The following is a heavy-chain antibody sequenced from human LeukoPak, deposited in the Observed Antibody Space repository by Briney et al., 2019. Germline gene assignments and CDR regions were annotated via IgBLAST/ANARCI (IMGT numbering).Heavy chain of an antibody. CDR3: ARALYYYDSSGAYAFDI. J-gene: IGHJ3*02. V-gene: IGHV1-2*02. CDR1: GYTFTGYY. Sequence: ASVKVSCKASGYTFTGYYMHWVRQAPGQGLEWMGWINPNSGGTNYAQKFQGRVTMTRDTSISTAYMELSRLRSDDTAVYYCARALYYYDSSGAYAFDIWGQGTMVTVSS. D-gene: IGHD3-22*01. CDR2: INPNSGGT.